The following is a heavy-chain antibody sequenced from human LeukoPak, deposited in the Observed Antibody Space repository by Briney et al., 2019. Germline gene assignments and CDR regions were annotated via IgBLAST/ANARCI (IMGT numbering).Heavy chain of an antibody. Sequence: PGGSLRLSCEASGFTLSSYAMTWVRQAPGRGLEWVSCVDGGGGGTYYADSVKGRFTISRDNSKDTLYLQMNGLRAEDTAVYFCAKQSAGSAAWYSLHYDFWGQGTLVTVSS. CDR1: GFTLSSYA. CDR3: AKQSAGSAAWYSLHYDF. J-gene: IGHJ4*02. V-gene: IGHV3-23*01. CDR2: VDGGGGGT. D-gene: IGHD6-13*01.